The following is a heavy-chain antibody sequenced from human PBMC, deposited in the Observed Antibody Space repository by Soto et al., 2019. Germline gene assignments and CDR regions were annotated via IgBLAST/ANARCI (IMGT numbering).Heavy chain of an antibody. Sequence: PGGSLRLSCAASGFTFSSYGMHWVRQAPGKGLEWVAVIWYDGSNKYYADSVKGRFTISRDNSKNTLYLQMNSLRAEDTAVYYCARDGNHRGYSYADPHFDYWGQGTLVNVSSGKPPQASVKVSCKASGYTFTPWFDPWGQGTLVTVSS. V-gene: IGHV3-33*01. J-gene: IGHJ5*02. CDR3: ARDGNHRGYSYADPHFDYWGQGTLVNVSSGKPPQASVKVSCKASGYTFTPWFDP. CDR2: IWYDGSNK. D-gene: IGHD5-18*01. CDR1: GFTFSSYG.